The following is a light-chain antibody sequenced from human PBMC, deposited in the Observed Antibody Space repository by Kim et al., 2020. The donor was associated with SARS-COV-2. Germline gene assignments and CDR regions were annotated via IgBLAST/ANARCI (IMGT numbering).Light chain of an antibody. Sequence: QSALTQPASVSGSPGQSITISCTGTGSDVGAFDYVSWYQQHPGRVPKLLIYDVYIRPSGVSNRFSGSKSGNTASLTISGLQDDDEADYHCASYTRSATLVFGGGTQLTVL. CDR2: DVY. CDR1: GSDVGAFDY. V-gene: IGLV2-14*03. J-gene: IGLJ2*01. CDR3: ASYTRSATLV.